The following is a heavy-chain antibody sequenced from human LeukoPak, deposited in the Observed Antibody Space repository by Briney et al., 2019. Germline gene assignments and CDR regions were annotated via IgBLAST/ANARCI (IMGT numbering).Heavy chain of an antibody. V-gene: IGHV3-74*01. J-gene: IGHJ1*01. CDR3: YGANAAN. Sequence: PGGSLRLSCAASGFTFSSYWMYWVRQAPGKGLVWVSLINTDGGSTNYAESVKGRFTISRDNAKNTVYLQMNSLRAEDTAMYYCYGANAANWGQGTLVTASS. CDR2: INTDGGST. CDR1: GFTFSSYW. D-gene: IGHD4-23*01.